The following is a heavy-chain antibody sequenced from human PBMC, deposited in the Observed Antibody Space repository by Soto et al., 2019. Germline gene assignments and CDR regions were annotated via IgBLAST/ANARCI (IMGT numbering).Heavy chain of an antibody. Sequence: PSETLSLTCTVSWGSLYISLGNWIRQPPGKGLEWIGYISYSGSTIYNPSLKSRVTISVDTSKNQFSLKLSSVTAADSAVYYCARAGYNIDYWGQGTLVTVSS. V-gene: IGHV4-59*01. CDR3: ARAGYNIDY. J-gene: IGHJ4*02. D-gene: IGHD5-12*01. CDR2: ISYSGST. CDR1: WGSLYISL.